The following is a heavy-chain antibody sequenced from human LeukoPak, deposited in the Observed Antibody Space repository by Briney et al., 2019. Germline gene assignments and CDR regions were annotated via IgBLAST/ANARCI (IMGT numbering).Heavy chain of an antibody. Sequence: PGGSLRLSCAASGFTFNNYAMSWVRLAPGKGPEWLSAISGSGGSTTDADSVKGRFTTSRDNSKSTLYLQMNSLRAEDTAIYYCAKIFHTDGYYLGEHLFDAWGQGTLVTVSS. CDR2: ISGSGGST. V-gene: IGHV3-23*01. J-gene: IGHJ5*02. CDR1: GFTFNNYA. CDR3: AKIFHTDGYYLGEHLFDA. D-gene: IGHD3-22*01.